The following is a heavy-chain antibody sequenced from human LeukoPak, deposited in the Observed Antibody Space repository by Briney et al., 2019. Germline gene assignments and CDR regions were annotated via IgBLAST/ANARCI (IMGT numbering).Heavy chain of an antibody. CDR2: ISWNSGSI. Sequence: GGSLRLSCAASGFTFDDYAMHWVRQAPGKGLEWVSGISWNSGSIGYADSVKGRFTISRDNAKNSLYLQMNSLRAEDTALYYCAKQGGWRWIKGDFDYWGQGTLVTVSS. CDR1: GFTFDDYA. V-gene: IGHV3-9*01. D-gene: IGHD5-12*01. CDR3: AKQGGWRWIKGDFDY. J-gene: IGHJ4*02.